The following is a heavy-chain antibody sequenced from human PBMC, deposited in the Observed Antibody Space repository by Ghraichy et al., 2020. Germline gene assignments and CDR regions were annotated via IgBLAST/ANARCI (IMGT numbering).Heavy chain of an antibody. D-gene: IGHD3-16*01. Sequence: GGSLRLSCAASGFTFSSYAMHWVRQAPGKGLEWVAVISYDGSNKYYADSVKGRFTISRDNSKNTLYLQMNSLRAEDTAVYYCAREIAPWGTYYMDVWGKGTTVTVSS. V-gene: IGHV3-30*04. CDR3: AREIAPWGTYYMDV. CDR2: ISYDGSNK. CDR1: GFTFSSYA. J-gene: IGHJ6*03.